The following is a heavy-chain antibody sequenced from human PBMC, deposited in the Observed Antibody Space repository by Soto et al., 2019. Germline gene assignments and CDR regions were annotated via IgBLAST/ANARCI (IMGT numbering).Heavy chain of an antibody. CDR3: AKDSGSFSEWLPNYFDY. CDR2: ISSSDSYI. J-gene: IGHJ4*02. CDR1: GFTFSSYS. Sequence: RGSLRLSCAASGFTFSSYSMNWVRQAPGKGLEWVSSISSSDSYIYYADSVKGRFTISRDNAKNSLYLQMNSLRAEDTAVYYCAKDSGSFSEWLPNYFDYWGQGTLVTVSS. D-gene: IGHD3-3*01. V-gene: IGHV3-21*01.